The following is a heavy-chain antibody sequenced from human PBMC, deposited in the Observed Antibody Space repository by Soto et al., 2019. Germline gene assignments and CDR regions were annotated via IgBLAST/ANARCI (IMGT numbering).Heavy chain of an antibody. CDR1: GFTFSSYA. V-gene: IGHV3-23*01. CDR2: ISGSGGST. D-gene: IGHD3-22*01. CDR3: AKSSSPPYDSSGYYGEEKVQDFDY. Sequence: VGSLRLSCAASGFTFSSYAMSWVRQAPGKRLEWVSAISGSGGSTYYADSVKGRFTISRDNSKNTLYLQMNSLRAEDTAVYYCAKSSSPPYDSSGYYGEEKVQDFDYWGQGTLVTVSS. J-gene: IGHJ4*02.